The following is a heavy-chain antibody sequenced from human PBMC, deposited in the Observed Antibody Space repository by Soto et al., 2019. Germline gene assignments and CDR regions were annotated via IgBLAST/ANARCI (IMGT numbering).Heavy chain of an antibody. J-gene: IGHJ4*02. CDR2: INAGNGNT. V-gene: IGHV1-3*01. Sequence: GASVKVSCKASGYTFTSYAMHWVRQAPGQRLEWMGWINAGNGNTKYTQKIQGRDTITRDTSTSTAYIELSSLRSEDTAVYYSARDPLLLGIAADYPFDYWGQGTLVTVSS. CDR1: GYTFTSYA. CDR3: ARDPLLLGIAADYPFDY. D-gene: IGHD6-13*01.